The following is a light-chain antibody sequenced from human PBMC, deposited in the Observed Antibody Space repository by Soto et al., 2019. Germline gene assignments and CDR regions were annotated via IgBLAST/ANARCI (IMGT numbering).Light chain of an antibody. CDR1: QRINNN. J-gene: IGKJ4*01. CDR2: GAS. CDR3: QQHDDWLLT. Sequence: ELVMTQSPDTLSVSPGERATLSCRASQRINNNLAWYQQKPGQAPRLLIYGASTRATGVPDRFSGSGSGTEFTLTISVLQSEDFAVFYCQQHDDWLLTFGGGTKVDIK. V-gene: IGKV3-15*01.